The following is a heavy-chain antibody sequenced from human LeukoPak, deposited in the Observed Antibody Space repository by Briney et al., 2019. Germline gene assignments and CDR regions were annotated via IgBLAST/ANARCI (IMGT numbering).Heavy chain of an antibody. D-gene: IGHD5-18*01. Sequence: GGSLRLSCAASGFTFSYYWMHWVRQAPGKGLVWVARISGDGSSTSYADSVKGRFTISRDNAKNTLHLQMNSLRAEDTAVYYCAREERLGYSYGSIDYWGQGTLVTVSS. V-gene: IGHV3-74*01. CDR1: GFTFSYYW. J-gene: IGHJ4*02. CDR2: ISGDGSST. CDR3: AREERLGYSYGSIDY.